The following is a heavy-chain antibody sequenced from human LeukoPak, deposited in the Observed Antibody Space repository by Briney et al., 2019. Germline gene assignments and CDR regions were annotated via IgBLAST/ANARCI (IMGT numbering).Heavy chain of an antibody. V-gene: IGHV4-4*07. Sequence: PSETLSLTCTVSGGSISSYYWSWLRPPAGKGLEWIGRIYTSGSTNYNPSLRSRVTMSVDTSKNQFSLKLSSVTAADTAVYYCARRLFYYGSGSDAFDIWGQGTMVTVSS. D-gene: IGHD3-10*01. CDR2: IYTSGST. J-gene: IGHJ3*02. CDR3: ARRLFYYGSGSDAFDI. CDR1: GGSISSYY.